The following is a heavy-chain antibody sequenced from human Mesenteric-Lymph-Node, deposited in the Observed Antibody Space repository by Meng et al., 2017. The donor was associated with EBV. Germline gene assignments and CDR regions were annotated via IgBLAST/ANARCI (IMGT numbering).Heavy chain of an antibody. CDR1: GASINNSAHY. Sequence: QVQRQESGPGLVKPSETLSLTCTVSGASINNSAHYWGWIRQPPGKGLEWFGTFYYGGRTYYNPSLKSRLTISVDTSKNQFSLRLGSVTAADTAVYYCARTPWELKHVFDIWGQGTMVTVSS. V-gene: IGHV4-39*01. CDR2: FYYGGRT. CDR3: ARTPWELKHVFDI. J-gene: IGHJ3*02. D-gene: IGHD1-26*01.